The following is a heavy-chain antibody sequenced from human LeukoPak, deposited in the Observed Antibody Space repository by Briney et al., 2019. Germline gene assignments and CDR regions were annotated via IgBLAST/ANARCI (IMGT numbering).Heavy chain of an antibody. V-gene: IGHV1-2*02. CDR2: INPNSGGT. CDR3: ARVSYDILTGYPLQDY. Sequence: GASVKVSCKASGYTFTGYYMHWVRQAPGRGLEWMGWINPNSGGTNYAQKFQGRVTMTRDTSISTAYMELSRLRSDDTAVYYCARVSYDILTGYPLQDYWGQGTLVTVSS. J-gene: IGHJ4*02. CDR1: GYTFTGYY. D-gene: IGHD3-9*01.